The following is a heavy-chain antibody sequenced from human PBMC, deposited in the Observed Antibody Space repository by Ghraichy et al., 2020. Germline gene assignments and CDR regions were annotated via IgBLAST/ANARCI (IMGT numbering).Heavy chain of an antibody. J-gene: IGHJ4*02. CDR1: GFTFSTYT. V-gene: IGHV3-23*01. Sequence: GGSLRLSCAASGFTFSTYTMIWVRQAPGKGLECVSFVSGSGDATYADSVKGRFSISRDNSKSTLYLQINSLRAEDTAMYYCATDPNWGTAYWGQGTLVTVSS. CDR2: VSGSGDAT. D-gene: IGHD7-27*01. CDR3: ATDPNWGTAY.